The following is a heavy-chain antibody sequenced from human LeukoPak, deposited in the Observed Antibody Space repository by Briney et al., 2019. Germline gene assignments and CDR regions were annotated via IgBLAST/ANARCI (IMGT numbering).Heavy chain of an antibody. CDR3: AREGADSGCTDY. Sequence: PSETLSLTCTVSGGSISSGGYSWSWIRQPPGKGLEWIGYIYHSGSTYYDPSLKSRVTISVDRSKNQFSLKLSSVTAADTAVYYCAREGADSGCTDYWGQGTLVTVSS. CDR2: IYHSGST. CDR1: GGSISSGGYS. J-gene: IGHJ4*02. V-gene: IGHV4-30-2*01. D-gene: IGHD6-19*01.